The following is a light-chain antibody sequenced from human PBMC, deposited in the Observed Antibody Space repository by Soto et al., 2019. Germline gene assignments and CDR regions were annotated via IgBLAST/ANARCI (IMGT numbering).Light chain of an antibody. Sequence: EIVLTQSPGILSLSPGERATLSCRASQSLSGGYLAWFQQKPGQPPRLLIYSASNRATSIPDRFSGSGSGTDFTLTISRLEPEDFVEYYCQQNGSLPITFGQGTRLEIK. CDR2: SAS. J-gene: IGKJ5*01. CDR3: QQNGSLPIT. CDR1: QSLSGGY. V-gene: IGKV3-20*01.